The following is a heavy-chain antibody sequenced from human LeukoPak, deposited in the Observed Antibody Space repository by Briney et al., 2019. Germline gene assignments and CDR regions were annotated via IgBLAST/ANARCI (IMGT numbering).Heavy chain of an antibody. V-gene: IGHV4-59*01. J-gene: IGHJ4*02. CDR2: IYYSGST. CDR3: ATRGSGWYEGYFDY. D-gene: IGHD6-19*01. Sequence: SETLSLTCTVSGGSISSYYWSWIRQPPGKGLEWIGYIYYSGSTNYNPSLKSRVTISVDTSKNQFPLKLSSVTAADTAVYYCATRGSGWYEGYFDYWGQGTLVTVSS. CDR1: GGSISSYY.